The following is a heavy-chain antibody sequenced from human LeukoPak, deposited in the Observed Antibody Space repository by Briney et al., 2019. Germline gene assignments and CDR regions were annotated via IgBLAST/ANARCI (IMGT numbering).Heavy chain of an antibody. CDR1: GFTFSSYS. D-gene: IGHD3-3*01. J-gene: IGHJ4*02. CDR2: ISSSSSYI. Sequence: GGSLRLSCAASGFTFSSYSMNWVRQAPGKGLEWVSSISSSSSYIYYADSVKGRFTISRDNAKNSLYLQMNSLRAEDTALYYCARDQYDTWSRRGNFDSWGQGTLVIVSS. CDR3: ARDQYDTWSRRGNFDS. V-gene: IGHV3-21*04.